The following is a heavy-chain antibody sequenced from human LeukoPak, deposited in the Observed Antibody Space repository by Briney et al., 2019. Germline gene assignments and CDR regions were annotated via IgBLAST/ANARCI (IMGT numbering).Heavy chain of an antibody. V-gene: IGHV1-2*02. CDR3: ARSRISAPVDY. CDR1: GGTFSSYA. J-gene: IGHJ4*02. CDR2: INPNSGGT. Sequence: GASVKVSCKASGGTFSSYAISWVRQAPGQGLEWMGWINPNSGGTNYAQKFQGRVTMTRDTSISTAYMELSRLRSDDTAVYYCARSRISAPVDYWGQGTLVTVSS. D-gene: IGHD6-6*01.